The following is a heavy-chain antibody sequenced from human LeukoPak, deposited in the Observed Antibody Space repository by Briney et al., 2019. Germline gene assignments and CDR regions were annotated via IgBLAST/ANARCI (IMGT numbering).Heavy chain of an antibody. CDR1: GYSISSGYY. CDR3: VRIRGFGADYYYYYMDV. D-gene: IGHD3-10*01. J-gene: IGHJ6*03. V-gene: IGHV4-38-2*01. CDR2: IYHSGST. Sequence: SETLSLTCSVSGYSISSGYYWGCIRQPPGKGLEWIGSIYHSGSTYCNPSLKSRVSISVDTSKNQFSLKLSSVTAADTAVCYCVRIRGFGADYYYYYMDVWGKGSTVSVSS.